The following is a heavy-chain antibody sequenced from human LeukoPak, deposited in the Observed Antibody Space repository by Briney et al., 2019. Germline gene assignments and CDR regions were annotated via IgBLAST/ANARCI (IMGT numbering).Heavy chain of an antibody. J-gene: IGHJ5*02. V-gene: IGHV4-39*07. CDR2: IYYSGST. CDR1: GGSISSSSYY. CDR3: ARVRQQLVRWFDP. Sequence: SETLSLTCTVSGGSISSSSYYWGWIRQPPGKGLEWIGSIYYSGSTYYNPSLKSRVTISVDTSKNQFSLKLSSVTAADTAVYYCARVRQQLVRWFDPWGQGTLVTVSS. D-gene: IGHD6-13*01.